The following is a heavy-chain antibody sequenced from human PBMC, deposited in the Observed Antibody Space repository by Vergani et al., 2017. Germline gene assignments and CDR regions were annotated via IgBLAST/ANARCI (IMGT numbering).Heavy chain of an antibody. J-gene: IGHJ1*01. Sequence: EVQLVESGGGLVQPGGSLRLSCAASGFTVSSNYMSWVRQAPGKGLEWVSVIYSGGSTYYADSVKGRFTSSRHNSKNTLYLQMNSLRAEDKAVYYCARVSLNDYSNYYETYWSQGTLVTVSS. CDR3: ARVSLNDYSNYYETY. CDR2: IYSGGST. CDR1: GFTVSSNY. D-gene: IGHD4-11*01. V-gene: IGHV3-53*04.